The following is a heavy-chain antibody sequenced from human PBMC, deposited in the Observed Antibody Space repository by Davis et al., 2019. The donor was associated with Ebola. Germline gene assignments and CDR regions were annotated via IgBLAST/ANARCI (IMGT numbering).Heavy chain of an antibody. CDR1: GGSFSGYY. J-gene: IGHJ4*02. CDR3: ARGRGYCSSTSCYQRFDY. Sequence: GSLRLSCAVYGGSFSGYYWSWIRQPPGKGLEWIGEINHSGSTNYNPSLKSRVTISVDTSKNQFSLKLSSVTAADTAVYYCARGRGYCSSTSCYQRFDYWGQGTLVTVSS. V-gene: IGHV4-34*01. D-gene: IGHD2-2*01. CDR2: INHSGST.